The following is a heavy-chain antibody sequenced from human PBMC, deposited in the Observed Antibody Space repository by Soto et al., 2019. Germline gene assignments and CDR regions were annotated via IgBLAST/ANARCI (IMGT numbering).Heavy chain of an antibody. D-gene: IGHD3-10*01. CDR1: GFTFSSYS. J-gene: IGHJ6*02. V-gene: IGHV3-21*01. CDR3: ARDLMVRGIVDYYGMDV. Sequence: EVPLVESGGGLVKPGGSLRLSCAASGFTFSSYSMNWVRQAPGKGLEWVSSISSSSSYIYYADSVKGRFTISRDNAKNSLYLQMNSLRAEDTAVYYCARDLMVRGIVDYYGMDVWGQGTTVTVSS. CDR2: ISSSSSYI.